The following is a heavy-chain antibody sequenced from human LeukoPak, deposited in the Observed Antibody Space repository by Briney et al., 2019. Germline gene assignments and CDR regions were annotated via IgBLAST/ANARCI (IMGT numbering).Heavy chain of an antibody. J-gene: IGHJ4*02. CDR3: ARGASLTYYYDSSGFFSFDY. CDR2: ISPKSRGT. Sequence: ASVKVSCKASEYTFTGYYIHWVRQAPGQGLEWMGWISPKSRGTDYAQKFRGRVTMTRDKPISTVYLELNALWSDDTAVYFCARGASLTYYYDSSGFFSFDYWGQGTLVTVSS. D-gene: IGHD3-22*01. CDR1: EYTFTGYY. V-gene: IGHV1-2*02.